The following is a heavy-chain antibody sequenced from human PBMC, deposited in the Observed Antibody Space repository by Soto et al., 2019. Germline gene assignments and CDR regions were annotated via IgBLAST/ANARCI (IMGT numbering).Heavy chain of an antibody. V-gene: IGHV3-23*01. CDR3: VLWPPYYFDY. Sequence: EVQLLESGGGLVQPGGSLRLSCAASGFTFSSYAMSWVRQAPGKGLEWVSAISGSGGSTYYADSVKGRFTISRDNSKNTLYLQMNNLRTEDTAVYYCVLWPPYYFDYWGQGTLVTVSS. CDR1: GFTFSSYA. CDR2: ISGSGGST. D-gene: IGHD3-10*01. J-gene: IGHJ4*02.